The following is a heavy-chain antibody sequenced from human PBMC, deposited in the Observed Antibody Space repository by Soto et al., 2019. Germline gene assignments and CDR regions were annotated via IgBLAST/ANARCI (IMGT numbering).Heavy chain of an antibody. J-gene: IGHJ6*02. D-gene: IGHD2-2*01. Sequence: PGGSLRLSCAASGFTVSSNYMSWVRQAPGKGLEWVSVIYSGGSTYYADSVKGRFTISRDNSKNTLYLQMNSLRAEDTAVYYCASRGIVVPAASYYYYGMDVWGQGTTVTVS. CDR2: IYSGGST. V-gene: IGHV3-53*01. CDR3: ASRGIVVPAASYYYYGMDV. CDR1: GFTVSSNY.